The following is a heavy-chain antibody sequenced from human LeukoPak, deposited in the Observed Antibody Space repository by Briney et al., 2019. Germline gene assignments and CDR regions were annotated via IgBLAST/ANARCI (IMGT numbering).Heavy chain of an antibody. V-gene: IGHV4-39*01. CDR2: IYHSGST. J-gene: IGHJ5*02. Sequence: PSETLSLTCTVSGGSISGSNYYWGWIRQSPGKGPEWIGNIYHSGSTYYNPSLKSRVTISVDPSKNQFSLKLRSVAAADTALYYCARTYTGSDFDPRGQGTLVTVSS. CDR1: GGSISGSNYY. CDR3: ARTYTGSDFDP. D-gene: IGHD1-26*01.